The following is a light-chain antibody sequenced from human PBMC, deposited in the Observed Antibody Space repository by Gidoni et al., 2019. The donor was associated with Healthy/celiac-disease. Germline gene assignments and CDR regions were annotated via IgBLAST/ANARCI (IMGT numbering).Light chain of an antibody. CDR1: QSISSW. CDR3: QKYNSYS. CDR2: DAS. J-gene: IGKJ2*01. V-gene: IGKV1-5*01. Sequence: DIQMTQSPSTLSASVGDRVTITCRASQSISSWLAWYQQKPVKAPKLRIYDASSLESGVPSRVSGSGSGTEFTLTISRLQPDDFATYYCQKYNSYSFGQGTKLEIK.